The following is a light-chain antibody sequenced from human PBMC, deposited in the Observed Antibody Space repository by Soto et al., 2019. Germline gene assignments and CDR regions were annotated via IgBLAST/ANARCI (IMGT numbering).Light chain of an antibody. CDR3: QQYGSSPFT. Sequence: IVMTQSTASLSLSSGEGASLSCRARQSVSSSYLACYQQKPGQAPRLLIYVASSRPTGIPDRFSGSGSGTDFNLTVSRLAPEDFALYYCQQYGSSPFTFGPGTGGYQ. V-gene: IGKV3-20*01. J-gene: IGKJ3*01. CDR2: VAS. CDR1: QSVSSSY.